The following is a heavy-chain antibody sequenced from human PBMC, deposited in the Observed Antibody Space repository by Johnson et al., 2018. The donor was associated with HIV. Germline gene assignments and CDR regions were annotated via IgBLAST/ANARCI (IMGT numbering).Heavy chain of an antibody. CDR1: GFTFSSYW. CDR2: IKQDGSEK. Sequence: VQLVESGGGLVQPGGSLRLSCAASGFTFSSYWISWVRQAPGKGLEWVANIKQDGSEKYYVDSVKGRFTISRDNAKNSLYLQMNSLRAEDTAVYYCARGRIYGAFAFDIWGQGTMVTVSS. CDR3: ARGRIYGAFAFDI. D-gene: IGHD3-10*01. J-gene: IGHJ3*02. V-gene: IGHV3-7*05.